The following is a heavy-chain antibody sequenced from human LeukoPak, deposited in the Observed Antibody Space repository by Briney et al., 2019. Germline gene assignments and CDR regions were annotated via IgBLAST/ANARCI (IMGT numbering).Heavy chain of an antibody. V-gene: IGHV3-15*01. CDR3: ATDNGYDLDY. CDR1: GVTFTNAW. J-gene: IGHJ4*02. Sequence: GGSLRLSCAASGVTFTNAWMTWVRQAPGKGLEWVGRIRSKADGGTTDYPAPVKGRFTISRDDSKNTLYLQMNSLKIEDTAVYYCATDNGYDLDYWGQGTLVTVSS. D-gene: IGHD5-12*01. CDR2: IRSKADGGTT.